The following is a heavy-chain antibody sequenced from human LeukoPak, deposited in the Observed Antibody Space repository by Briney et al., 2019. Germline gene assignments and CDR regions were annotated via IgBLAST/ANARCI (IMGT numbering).Heavy chain of an antibody. CDR3: AKDDAYLQYDD. V-gene: IGHV3-23*01. Sequence: GGTLRLSCAASGFTFSSYGMSWVRQAPGKGLEWVSAISGSGGSTYYADSVKGRFTISRDNSKKTLYLQMNSLRAEDTAIYYCAKDDAYLQYDDWGQGTLVTVSS. CDR2: ISGSGGST. CDR1: GFTFSSYG. J-gene: IGHJ4*02. D-gene: IGHD5-24*01.